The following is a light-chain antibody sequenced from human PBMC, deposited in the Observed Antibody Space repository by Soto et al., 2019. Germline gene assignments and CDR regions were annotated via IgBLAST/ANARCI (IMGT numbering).Light chain of an antibody. J-gene: IGKJ2*01. Sequence: EIVLTQSPGTLSLSPGERATLSCRASQSLSSSYLAWYQQKPGQAPRLLINGASSRATGIPDRFSGSGSGTDFTLTISRLEPEDFAVYYCQQYGSSPPDTFGPGTKLEIK. V-gene: IGKV3-20*01. CDR3: QQYGSSPPDT. CDR2: GAS. CDR1: QSLSSSY.